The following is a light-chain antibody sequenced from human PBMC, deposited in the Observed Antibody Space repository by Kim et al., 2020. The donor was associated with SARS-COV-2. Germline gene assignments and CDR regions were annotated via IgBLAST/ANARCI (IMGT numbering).Light chain of an antibody. CDR1: KLGDKY. CDR2: QDS. V-gene: IGLV3-1*01. J-gene: IGLJ3*02. CDR3: QAWDSSTVV. Sequence: SYELTQPPSVSVSPGQTASITCSGDKLGDKYACWYQQKPGQSPVLVIYQDSKRPSGIPERVSGSNSGNTATLTISGTQAMDEAYYYCQAWDSSTVVFGGGTQLTVL.